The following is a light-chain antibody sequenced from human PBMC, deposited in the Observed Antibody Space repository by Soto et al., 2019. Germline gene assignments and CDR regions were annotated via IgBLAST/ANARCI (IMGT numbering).Light chain of an antibody. V-gene: IGKV1-39*01. CDR2: AAS. J-gene: IGKJ2*01. CDR1: QSISSY. CDR3: QQSYSTPV. Sequence: DIQMTQSPSSLSASVGDRVTTTCRASQSISSYLNWYQQKPGKAPKLLIYAASSLQSGVPSRFSGSGSGTDFTLTISSLQPEDFATYYCQQSYSTPVFGQGTKLEIK.